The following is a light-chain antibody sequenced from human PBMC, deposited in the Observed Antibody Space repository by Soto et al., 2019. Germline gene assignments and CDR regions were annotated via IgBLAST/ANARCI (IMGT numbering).Light chain of an antibody. V-gene: IGKV3-15*01. J-gene: IGKJ4*01. CDR1: ETLSNN. CDR2: GAT. CDR3: QQYNNWPLT. Sequence: EIVMTQSPATLSVSPGDRVTLSCRASETLSNNLAWFHQKPGQAPRLLIYGATTRATGIPARFSGSGSGTEFTLTISSLQSEDFAVYYCQQYNNWPLTFGGGTKVEIK.